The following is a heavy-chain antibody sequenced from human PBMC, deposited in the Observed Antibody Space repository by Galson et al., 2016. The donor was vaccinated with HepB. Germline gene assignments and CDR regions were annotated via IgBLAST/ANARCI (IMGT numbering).Heavy chain of an antibody. CDR2: ISYDGSIE. Sequence: SLRLSCAASGFAFSSYPMHWVRQAPGKGLEWVAVISYDGSIEYYADSVKGRFTISRDNPKNTVYLQMNSLRPEETAVYYCARGSAAGTWGYGTGVWGQGTTVSVSS. CDR3: ARGSAAGTWGYGTGV. V-gene: IGHV3-30*04. J-gene: IGHJ6*02. D-gene: IGHD6-13*01. CDR1: GFAFSSYP.